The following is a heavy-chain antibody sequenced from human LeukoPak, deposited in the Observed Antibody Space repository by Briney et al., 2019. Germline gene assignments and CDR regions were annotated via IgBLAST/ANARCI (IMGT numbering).Heavy chain of an antibody. CDR3: AIEECSSRSCYPDY. D-gene: IGHD2-15*01. CDR1: GLTFTSYG. J-gene: IGHJ4*02. Sequence: PGGSLRLSCAAPGLTFTSYGMNWLRQAPGKGLEWVAVIWYDGSNKNYADSVKGRFTISRDNSKNTVYLQMNSLRAEDMAVYYCAIEECSSRSCYPDYWGQGTLVTVSS. CDR2: IWYDGSNK. V-gene: IGHV3-33*01.